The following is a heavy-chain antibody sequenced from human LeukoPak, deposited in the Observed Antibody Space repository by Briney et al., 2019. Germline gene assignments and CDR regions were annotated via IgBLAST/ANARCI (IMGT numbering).Heavy chain of an antibody. CDR2: ISSSGSTI. Sequence: PGGSLRLSCAASGFTFSSYSMNWVRQAPGKGLEWVSYISSSGSTIYYADSVKGRFTISRDNAKNSLYLQMNSLRAEDTAVYYCARDGTGILTGYYFGDYGMDVWGQGTTVTVSS. V-gene: IGHV3-48*04. J-gene: IGHJ6*02. CDR1: GFTFSSYS. D-gene: IGHD3-9*01. CDR3: ARDGTGILTGYYFGDYGMDV.